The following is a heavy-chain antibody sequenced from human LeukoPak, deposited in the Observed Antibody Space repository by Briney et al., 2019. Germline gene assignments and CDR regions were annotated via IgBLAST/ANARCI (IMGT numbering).Heavy chain of an antibody. CDR1: GFTFSSYS. Sequence: PGGSLRLSCAASGFTFSSYSMNWVRQAPGKGLEWVSYISSSSSTIYYADSVKGRFTISRDNAKNSLYLQMNSLRDEDTAVYYCARGIGYYGSGSYRCYFDYWGQGTLVTVSS. CDR2: ISSSSSTI. CDR3: ARGIGYYGSGSYRCYFDY. J-gene: IGHJ4*02. V-gene: IGHV3-48*02. D-gene: IGHD3-10*01.